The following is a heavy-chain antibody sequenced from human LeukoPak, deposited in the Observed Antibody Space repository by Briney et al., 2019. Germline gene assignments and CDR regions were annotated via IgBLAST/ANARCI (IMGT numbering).Heavy chain of an antibody. Sequence: GGSLRLSCVGSGFPFDNYGLNWVRQAPGRGLEWVSSILGGGDRTSHADSVKGRFTISRDNSKNTLFLEMNRLTADDTAVYYCAKSVLQWELRNCYFDLWGRGTLLTVSS. CDR3: AKSVLQWELRNCYFDL. CDR2: ILGGGDRT. CDR1: GFPFDNYG. J-gene: IGHJ2*01. D-gene: IGHD1-26*01. V-gene: IGHV3-23*01.